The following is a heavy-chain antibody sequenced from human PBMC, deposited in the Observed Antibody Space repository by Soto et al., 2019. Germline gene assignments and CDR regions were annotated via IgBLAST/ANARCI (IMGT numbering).Heavy chain of an antibody. V-gene: IGHV6-1*01. J-gene: IGHJ6*02. CDR3: ARDLPKYSSSWTRYGMDV. Sequence: QSLSLTCAISGDSVSSNSAAWNWIRQSPSRGLEWLGRTYYRSKWYNDYAVSVKSRITINPDTSKNQFSLQLNSVTPEDTAVYYCARDLPKYSSSWTRYGMDVWGQGTTVTVSS. D-gene: IGHD6-13*01. CDR2: TYYRSKWYN. CDR1: GDSVSSNSAA.